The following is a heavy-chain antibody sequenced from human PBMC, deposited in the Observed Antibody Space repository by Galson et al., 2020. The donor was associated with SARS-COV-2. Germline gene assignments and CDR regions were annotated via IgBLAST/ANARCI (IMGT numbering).Heavy chain of an antibody. CDR2: IWYDGSNK. V-gene: IGHV3-33*06. D-gene: IGHD2-2*01. Sequence: GGSLRLSCAESGFTFSSYGMHWVRQAPGKGLEWVAVIWYDGSNKYYADSVKGRFTISRDNSKNTLYLQMNSLRAEDTAVYYCAKITSGDAFDIWGQGTMVTVSS. J-gene: IGHJ3*02. CDR3: AKITSGDAFDI. CDR1: GFTFSSYG.